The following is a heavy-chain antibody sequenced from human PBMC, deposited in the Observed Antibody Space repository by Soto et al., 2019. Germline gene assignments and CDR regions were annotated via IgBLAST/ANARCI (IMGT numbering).Heavy chain of an antibody. J-gene: IGHJ4*02. Sequence: QVQLQESGPGLVRPAETLSLICSVSTDSMRTYSWTWIRQSPGKGLEWIGYVYHTGRTGYNPSLESRVTISIDMSKKQFSLQLTSVTAADTAVYFCARDDTTGLLEFWGQGTLDTVSS. V-gene: IGHV4-59*01. CDR3: ARDDTTGLLEF. CDR1: TDSMRTYS. CDR2: VYHTGRT.